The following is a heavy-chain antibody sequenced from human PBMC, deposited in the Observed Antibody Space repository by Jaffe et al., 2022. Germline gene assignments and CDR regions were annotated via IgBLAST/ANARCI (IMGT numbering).Heavy chain of an antibody. Sequence: QVQLVESGGGVVQPGGSLRLSCAASGFTFSSYGMHWVRQAPGKGLEWVAFIRYDGSNKYYADSVKGRFTISRDNSKNTLYLQMNSLRAEDTAVYYCAKCFWSGSGPEKGGATGDYHDAFDIWGQGTMVTVSS. CDR2: IRYDGSNK. J-gene: IGHJ3*02. V-gene: IGHV3-30*02. CDR3: AKCFWSGSGPEKGGATGDYHDAFDI. D-gene: IGHD1-26*01. CDR1: GFTFSSYG.